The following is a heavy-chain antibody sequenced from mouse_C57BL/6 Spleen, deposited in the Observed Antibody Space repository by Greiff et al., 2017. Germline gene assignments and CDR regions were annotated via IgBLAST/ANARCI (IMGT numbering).Heavy chain of an antibody. CDR3: TRGFTTEGEAWFAY. CDR1: GFNITDYY. Sequence: VQLQQSGAELVRPGASVKLSCTASGFNITDYYMHWVKQRPEQGLEWIGRIDPEDGDTKYAPKFQGKATMTADKSSNTAYLQLSSLTSEDTAVYYCTRGFTTEGEAWFAYWGQGTLVTVSA. CDR2: IDPEDGDT. D-gene: IGHD1-1*01. V-gene: IGHV14-1*01. J-gene: IGHJ3*01.